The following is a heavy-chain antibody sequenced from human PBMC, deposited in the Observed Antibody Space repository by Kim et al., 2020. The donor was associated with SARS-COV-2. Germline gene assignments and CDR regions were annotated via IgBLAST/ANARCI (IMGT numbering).Heavy chain of an antibody. CDR3: ARMYVVVETDDY. J-gene: IGHJ4*02. Sequence: YHADSVKGRFAISRDNAKNSLYLQMNSLRAEDTAVYYCARMYVVVETDDYWGQGTLVTVSS. D-gene: IGHD2-2*01. V-gene: IGHV3-21*01.